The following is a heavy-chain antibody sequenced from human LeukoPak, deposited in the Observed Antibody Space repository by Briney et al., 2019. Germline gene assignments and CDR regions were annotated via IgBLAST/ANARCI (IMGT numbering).Heavy chain of an antibody. V-gene: IGHV3-7*03. D-gene: IGHD3-22*01. CDR2: IKQDGSEK. J-gene: IGHJ3*02. CDR1: GFTFSSYW. CDR3: ARGSDSSGYWDAFDI. Sequence: PGGSLRLSCAASGFTFSSYWMSWVRQAPGKGLEWEANIKQDGSEKYYVDSVKGRFTISRDNAKNSLYLQMNSLRAEDTAVYYCARGSDSSGYWDAFDIWGQGTMVTVSS.